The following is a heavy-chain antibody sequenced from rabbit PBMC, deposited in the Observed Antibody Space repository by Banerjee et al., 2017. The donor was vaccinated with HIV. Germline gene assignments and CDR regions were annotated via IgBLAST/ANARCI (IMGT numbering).Heavy chain of an antibody. V-gene: IGHV1S45*01. CDR1: GFTLSSYW. CDR3: ARDLAGVIGWNFNL. CDR2: IYGGSSGST. J-gene: IGHJ4*01. Sequence: QEQLVESGGGLVQPEGSLTLTCKASGFTLSSYWMWWVRQAPGKGLEWIACIYGGSSGSTAYATWAKGRFTISKTSSTTVTLQMTSLTAADTASYFCARDLAGVIGWNFNLWGQGTLVTVS. D-gene: IGHD4-1*01.